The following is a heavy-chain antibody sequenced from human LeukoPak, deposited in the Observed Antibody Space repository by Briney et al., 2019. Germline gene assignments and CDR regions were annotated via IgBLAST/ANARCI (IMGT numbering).Heavy chain of an antibody. J-gene: IGHJ4*02. V-gene: IGHV3-64*01. CDR3: AREAVGAAIDY. D-gene: IGHD1-26*01. CDR2: ISSSGGST. CDR1: GFTFSRHA. Sequence: VVSLRLSCAASGFTFSRHAMHWVRQAPGKGLEYVSAISSSGGSTYYGNSVKGRFTISRDNSKNTLYLQIGSLRTDDMAVYYCAREAVGAAIDYWGQGTLVTVSS.